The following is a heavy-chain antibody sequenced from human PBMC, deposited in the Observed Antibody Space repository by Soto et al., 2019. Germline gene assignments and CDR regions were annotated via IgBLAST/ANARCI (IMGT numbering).Heavy chain of an antibody. CDR2: IYYSGST. D-gene: IGHD1-26*01. Sequence: XTLSLTCAVYGVAFSGYYCGWISQSPGKGLEWIGSIYYSGSTYHNPPRKSRFTISKDTSKNQFSLKLSSVTAADTAVYYCARWGGEGATENLFDDWGQGTLVTVSS. CDR3: ARWGGEGATENLFDD. J-gene: IGHJ4*02. CDR1: GVAFSGYY. V-gene: IGHV4-39*01.